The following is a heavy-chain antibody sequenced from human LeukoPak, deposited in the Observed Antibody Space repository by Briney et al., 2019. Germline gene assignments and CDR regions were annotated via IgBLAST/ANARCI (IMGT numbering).Heavy chain of an antibody. CDR2: ISGSGGST. CDR3: AKPDDYGDYGGAFDI. J-gene: IGHJ3*02. D-gene: IGHD4-17*01. Sequence: GGSLRLSCAASGFTFSSYWMSWVRQAPGKGLEWVSAISGSGGSTYYADPVKGRFTISRDNSKNTLYLQMNSLRAEDTAVYYCAKPDDYGDYGGAFDIWGQGTMVTVSS. CDR1: GFTFSSYW. V-gene: IGHV3-23*01.